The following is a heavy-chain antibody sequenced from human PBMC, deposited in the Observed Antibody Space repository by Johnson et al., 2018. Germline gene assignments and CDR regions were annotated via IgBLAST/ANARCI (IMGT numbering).Heavy chain of an antibody. J-gene: IGHJ3*02. V-gene: IGHV1-69*01. CDR2: IIPVLGTP. D-gene: IGHD4-17*01. CDR1: GGTFSNFA. CDR3: ARDYGDYVFAFDI. Sequence: VQLVESGAEVKKPGSSVKISCKASGGTFSNFAFTWVRRAPGQGLELMGVIIPVLGTPNYAKTFQDRVTITADESSSTVYLELNSLRFEDTAVYYCARDYGDYVFAFDIWGQGTLVTVSS.